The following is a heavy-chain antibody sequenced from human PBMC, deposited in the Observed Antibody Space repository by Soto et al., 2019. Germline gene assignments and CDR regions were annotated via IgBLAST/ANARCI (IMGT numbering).Heavy chain of an antibody. V-gene: IGHV1-69*01. Sequence: QVQLVQSGAEVKKPGSSVKVSCKASGGTFSSYAISWVRQAPGQGLEWMGGIIPIFGTANYAQKFQGRVTSTADESTSTAYMELSSLCSEDTAVYYCARAGLLRDGSGSYFDYWGQGTLVTVSS. D-gene: IGHD3-10*01. CDR1: GGTFSSYA. CDR2: IIPIFGTA. CDR3: ARAGLLRDGSGSYFDY. J-gene: IGHJ4*02.